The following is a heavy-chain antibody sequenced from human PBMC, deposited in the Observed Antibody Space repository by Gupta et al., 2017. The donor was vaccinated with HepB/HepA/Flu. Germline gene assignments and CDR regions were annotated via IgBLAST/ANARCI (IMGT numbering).Heavy chain of an antibody. CDR2: IIPIFGTA. V-gene: IGHV1-69*01. D-gene: IGHD2-2*01. CDR3: AXGYCSSTSCYGGGGNWFDP. J-gene: IGHJ5*02. CDR1: GGTFSSYA. Sequence: QVQLVQSGAEVKKPGSSVKVSCKASGGTFSSYAISWVRQAPGQGLEWMGGIIPIFGTANYAQKFQGRVTITADESTSTAYMELSSLRSEDTAVYYXAXGYCSSTSCYGGGGNWFDPWGQGPLVTVSS.